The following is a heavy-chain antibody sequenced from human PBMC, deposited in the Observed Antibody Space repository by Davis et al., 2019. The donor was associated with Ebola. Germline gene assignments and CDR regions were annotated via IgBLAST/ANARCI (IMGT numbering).Heavy chain of an antibody. V-gene: IGHV1-18*01. D-gene: IGHD3-3*01. CDR1: GYTFTSYG. CDR2: INTHNGNT. J-gene: IGHJ6*02. Sequence: ASVKVSCKTSGYTFTSYGISWVRQAPGQGLEWVGWINTHNGNTNLAQKLHDRVTLTTDTSTSTAYMELSSLRSEDTAVYYCASSITIFWYYGMDVWGQGTTVTVSS. CDR3: ASSITIFWYYGMDV.